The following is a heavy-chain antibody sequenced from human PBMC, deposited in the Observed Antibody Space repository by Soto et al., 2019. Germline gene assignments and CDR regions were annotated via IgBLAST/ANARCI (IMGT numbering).Heavy chain of an antibody. Sequence: QVQLVQSGAEVKKPGSSVKVSCKASGGAFGSYAINWVRQAPGQGLEWMGGIIPMFDTTNYAQRFQGRVTVTADESTSTVYLQRTTLRSEDTAMYYCTRHRGYSSGYWGQDFWGQGTLVTVSS. CDR2: IIPMFDTT. D-gene: IGHD5-12*01. CDR1: GGAFGSYA. CDR3: TRHRGYSSGYWGQDF. J-gene: IGHJ1*01. V-gene: IGHV1-69*01.